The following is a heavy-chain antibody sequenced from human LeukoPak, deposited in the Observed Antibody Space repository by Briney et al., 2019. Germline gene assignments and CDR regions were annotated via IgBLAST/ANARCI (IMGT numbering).Heavy chain of an antibody. V-gene: IGHV3-23*01. J-gene: IGHJ1*01. Sequence: GGSLRLSCAGSGFTFNTYPMSWVRQAPGKGLEWVSSISITGGNTYYGDSVKGRFTISRDDSRKTLYLQINSLRAEDTAIYYCAKDKYDASGISWRWGQGTLVTVSS. CDR2: ISITGGNT. CDR3: AKDKYDASGISWR. D-gene: IGHD3-10*01. CDR1: GFTFNTYP.